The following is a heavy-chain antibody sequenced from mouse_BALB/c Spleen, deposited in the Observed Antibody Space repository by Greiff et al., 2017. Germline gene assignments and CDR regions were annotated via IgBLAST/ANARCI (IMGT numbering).Heavy chain of an antibody. J-gene: IGHJ2*01. V-gene: IGHV1S56*01. CDR2: IYPGNVNT. Sequence: VQLQQSGPELVKPGASVRISCKASGYTFTSYYIHWVKQRPGQGLEWIGWIYPGNVNTKYNEKFKGKATLTADKSSSTAYMQLSSLTSEDSAVYFCARGVLLDYWGQGTTLTVSS. D-gene: IGHD1-1*01. CDR1: GYTFTSYY. CDR3: ARGVLLDY.